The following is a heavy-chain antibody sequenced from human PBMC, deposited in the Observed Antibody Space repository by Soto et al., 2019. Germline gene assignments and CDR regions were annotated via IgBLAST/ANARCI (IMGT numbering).Heavy chain of an antibody. CDR1: GGSISSGGYY. Sequence: SETLSLTCTVSGGSISSGGYYWSWIRQHPGKGLEWIGYIYFSGSTYYNPSLKSRVTISVDTSKNQFSLKLSSVTAADTAVYYCARVRWDDYYYYYMDVWGKGTTVTVSS. D-gene: IGHD3-16*01. J-gene: IGHJ6*03. CDR2: IYFSGST. V-gene: IGHV4-31*03. CDR3: ARVRWDDYYYYYMDV.